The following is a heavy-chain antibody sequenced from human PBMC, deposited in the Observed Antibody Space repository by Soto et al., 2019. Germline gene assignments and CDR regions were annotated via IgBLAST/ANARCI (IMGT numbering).Heavy chain of an antibody. V-gene: IGHV3-30*18. J-gene: IGHJ5*02. Sequence: QVQLVESGGGVVQPGRSLRLSCAASGFTFSSYGMHWVRQAPGKGLEWVAVISYDGSNKYYADSVKGRFTISRDNSKNTLYMQMNSLRAEDTAVYYCAKGSLWFGELSPPNWFDPWGQGTLVTVSS. CDR3: AKGSLWFGELSPPNWFDP. CDR2: ISYDGSNK. CDR1: GFTFSSYG. D-gene: IGHD3-10*01.